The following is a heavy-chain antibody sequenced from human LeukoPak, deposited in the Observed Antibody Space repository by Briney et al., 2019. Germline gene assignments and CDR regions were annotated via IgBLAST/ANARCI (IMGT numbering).Heavy chain of an antibody. Sequence: GGSLRLSCADSRLTFSGYTMSWVRRAPGKGLEWVSTISGSGSSTYYADSVKGRFTISRDNSKNTLYLQMNSLRAEDTAVYYCARDLQDESKYFHHWGQGTLVTVSS. CDR2: ISGSGSST. CDR1: RLTFSGYT. D-gene: IGHD2-15*01. J-gene: IGHJ1*01. V-gene: IGHV3-23*01. CDR3: ARDLQDESKYFHH.